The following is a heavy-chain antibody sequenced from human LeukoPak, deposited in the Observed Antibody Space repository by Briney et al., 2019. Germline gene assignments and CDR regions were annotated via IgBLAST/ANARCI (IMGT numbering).Heavy chain of an antibody. V-gene: IGHV3-74*01. CDR3: ARISYDSSGYYDY. Sequence: GGSLRLSCAASGFTFSSYYIHWVRQAPGKGLVWVSRIDSDGNITTYADSVKGRFTIYRDNAKNTLYLQMNSLRAEDTAVYYCARISYDSSGYYDYWGQGTLVTVSS. D-gene: IGHD3-22*01. CDR2: IDSDGNIT. CDR1: GFTFSSYY. J-gene: IGHJ4*02.